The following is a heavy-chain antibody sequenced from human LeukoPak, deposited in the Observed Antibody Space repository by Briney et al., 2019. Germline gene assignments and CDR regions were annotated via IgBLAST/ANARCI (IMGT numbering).Heavy chain of an antibody. CDR1: GGSFSGYY. CDR2: INHSGST. D-gene: IGHD1-26*01. J-gene: IGHJ6*03. V-gene: IGHV4-34*01. CDR3: ARSIYSGSYYYYYYYMDV. Sequence: SETLSLTCAVYGGSFSGYYWSWIRQPPGKGLEWIGEINHSGSTNYNPSLKSRVTISVDTSKNQFSLKLSSVTAADTAVYYCARSIYSGSYYYYYYYMDVWGKGTTVTISS.